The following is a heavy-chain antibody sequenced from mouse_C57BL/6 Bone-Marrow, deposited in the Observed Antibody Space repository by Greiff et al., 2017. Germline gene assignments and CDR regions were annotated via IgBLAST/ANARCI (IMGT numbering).Heavy chain of an antibody. V-gene: IGHV5-4*01. CDR3: ARDPLYYGNYDY. CDR1: GFTFSSYA. Sequence: EVQVVESGGGLVKPGGSLKLSCAASGFTFSSYAMSWVRQTPEKRLEWVATISDGGSYTYYPDNVKGRFTISRDNPKNNLYLQMSHLKSEDTAMYYCARDPLYYGNYDYWGQGTTLTVSS. D-gene: IGHD2-1*01. CDR2: ISDGGSYT. J-gene: IGHJ2*01.